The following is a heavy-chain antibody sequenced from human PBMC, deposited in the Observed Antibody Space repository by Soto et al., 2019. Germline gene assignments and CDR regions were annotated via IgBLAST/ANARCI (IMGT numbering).Heavy chain of an antibody. Sequence: EVQLVESGGGLVKPGGSLRLSCAASGFTFSSYSMNWVRQAPGKGLEWVSSISRSSSYIYYADSVKGRFTISRDNAKNSLDLQMNRLRAEDTAVYYCARDRITPEEGGMAVWGQGTTVTVSS. J-gene: IGHJ6*02. D-gene: IGHD2-15*01. CDR1: GFTFSSYS. CDR3: ARDRITPEEGGMAV. CDR2: ISRSSSYI. V-gene: IGHV3-21*01.